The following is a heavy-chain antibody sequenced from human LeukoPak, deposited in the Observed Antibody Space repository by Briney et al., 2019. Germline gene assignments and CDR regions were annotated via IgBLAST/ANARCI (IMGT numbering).Heavy chain of an antibody. J-gene: IGHJ4*02. D-gene: IGHD3-22*01. Sequence: GGSLRLSCAASGFTVSSNYMSWVRQAPGKGLEWVSVIYSGGSTYYADSVKGRFTISRDNSKNTLYLQMNSLRAEDTAVYYCARDGYYYESSGYPPGIFDYWGQGTLVTVSS. CDR2: IYSGGST. V-gene: IGHV3-53*01. CDR1: GFTVSSNY. CDR3: ARDGYYYESSGYPPGIFDY.